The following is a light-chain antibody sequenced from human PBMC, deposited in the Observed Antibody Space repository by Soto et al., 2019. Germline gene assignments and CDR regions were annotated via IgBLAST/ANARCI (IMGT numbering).Light chain of an antibody. CDR1: QGIRND. CDR3: LQPATSPWX. Sequence: DIQMTQSPSSLSASVGDRVTITCRASQGIRNDLGWYQQKPGKAPKRLIYAASSLQSGAPSRFSGSGSGXAFTLTTRSLTPEDVXXYRRLQPATSPWXFGHG. V-gene: IGKV1-17*01. J-gene: IGKJ1*01. CDR2: AAS.